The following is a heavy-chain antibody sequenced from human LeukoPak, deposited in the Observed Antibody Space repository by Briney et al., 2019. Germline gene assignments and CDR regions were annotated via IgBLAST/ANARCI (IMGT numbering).Heavy chain of an antibody. Sequence: PGGSLRLSCAASGFTFSSYAMSWVRQAPGKGLEWVSAISGSGGSTYYADSVKGRFTISRDNSKNTLYLQMNSLRAEDTAVYYCAKSRGRWLQFFPGDYWGQGTLDTVSS. CDR3: AKSRGRWLQFFPGDY. CDR2: ISGSGGST. V-gene: IGHV3-23*01. D-gene: IGHD5-24*01. CDR1: GFTFSSYA. J-gene: IGHJ4*02.